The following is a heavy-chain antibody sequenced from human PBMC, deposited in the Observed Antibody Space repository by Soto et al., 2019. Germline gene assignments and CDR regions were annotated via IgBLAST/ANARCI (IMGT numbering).Heavy chain of an antibody. CDR3: ARDLEAADVFDF. D-gene: IGHD6-13*01. CDR2: IGSRGSSYR. V-gene: IGHV3-21*06. J-gene: IGHJ3*01. Sequence: EVQLVESGGDLVKPGGSLRLSCAVSGFTFNNYNMNWVRQAPGKGLEWVASIGSRGSSYRYYADPVKGRFTISRDIDNNSLYLQMDSLRVDDTGVYYCARDLEAADVFDFWGQGTMVTVSS. CDR1: GFTFNNYN.